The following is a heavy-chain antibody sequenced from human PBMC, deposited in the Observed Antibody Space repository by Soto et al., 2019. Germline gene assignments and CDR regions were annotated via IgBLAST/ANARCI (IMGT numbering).Heavy chain of an antibody. J-gene: IGHJ4*02. CDR1: GFTFSGYA. CDR2: ISGSGGST. V-gene: IGHV3-23*01. D-gene: IGHD4-4*01. Sequence: PGGSLRLSCAASGFTFSGYAMSWVREAPGKGLEWVSAISGSGGSTYYADSVKGRFTISRDNSKNTLYLQMNSLRAEDTAVYYCAKDTSDYSNLYDYWGQGTLVTVSS. CDR3: AKDTSDYSNLYDY.